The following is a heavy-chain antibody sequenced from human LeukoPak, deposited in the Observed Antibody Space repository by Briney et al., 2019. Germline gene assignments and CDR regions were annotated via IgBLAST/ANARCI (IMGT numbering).Heavy chain of an antibody. CDR1: GFTFDDYA. V-gene: IGHV3-9*01. CDR3: ARDYSSCDY. J-gene: IGHJ4*02. Sequence: GGSLRLSCAASGFTFDDYAMHWVRQAPGKGLEWVSGISWNSGSIGYADSVKGRFTISRDNAKNSLYLQMNSLRAEDTAVYYCARDYSSCDYWGQGTLVTVSS. CDR2: ISWNSGSI. D-gene: IGHD6-6*01.